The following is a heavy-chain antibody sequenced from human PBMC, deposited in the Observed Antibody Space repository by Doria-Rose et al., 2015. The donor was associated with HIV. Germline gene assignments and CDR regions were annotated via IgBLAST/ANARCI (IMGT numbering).Heavy chain of an antibody. CDR2: IFSDDER. Sequence: SGPVLAKPTETLTLTCTVSGVSLSSPGMGVSWIRQPPGKALEWLANIFSDDERSYKTSLKSRLTISRGSSKSQVVLTMTDMDPADTATYYCARIKSSRWYHKYYFDFWGQGTLVIVSA. CDR1: GVSLSSPGMG. V-gene: IGHV2-26*01. D-gene: IGHD6-13*01. J-gene: IGHJ4*02. CDR3: ARIKSSRWYHKYYFDF.